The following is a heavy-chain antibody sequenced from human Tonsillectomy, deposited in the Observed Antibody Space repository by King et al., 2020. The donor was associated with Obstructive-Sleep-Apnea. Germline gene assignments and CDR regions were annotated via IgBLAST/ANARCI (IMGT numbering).Heavy chain of an antibody. Sequence: VQLVESGAEVQKPGASVKVSCRTSGYIFTSRYMHWVRQAPGQGLEWMGIITPGGGSPTYAEKFQDRVTMTRDTSTSTVYMELSSLRSEDTAVYYCARGGDYYDSSGYYDRRSFDNWGQGTLVTVSS. D-gene: IGHD3-22*01. CDR3: ARGGDYYDSSGYYDRRSFDN. CDR1: GYIFTSRY. CDR2: ITPGGGSP. V-gene: IGHV1-46*01. J-gene: IGHJ4*02.